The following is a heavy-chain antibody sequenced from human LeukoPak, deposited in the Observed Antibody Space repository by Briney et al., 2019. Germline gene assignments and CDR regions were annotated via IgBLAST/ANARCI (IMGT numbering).Heavy chain of an antibody. CDR3: ARGLITGAAGTYYYYGMDV. Sequence: PGGSLRLSCVASGFIFSRYGMHWVRQAPGKGLAYVSAISNSGGSTYYANSVKGRFTISRDNSKNTLYLQMGSLRGEDMAVYYCARGLITGAAGTYYYYGMDVWGQGTTVTVSS. V-gene: IGHV3-64*01. D-gene: IGHD6-13*01. CDR2: ISNSGGST. J-gene: IGHJ6*02. CDR1: GFIFSRYG.